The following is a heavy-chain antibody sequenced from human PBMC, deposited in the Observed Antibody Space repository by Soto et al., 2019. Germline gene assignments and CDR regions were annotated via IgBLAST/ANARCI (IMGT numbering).Heavy chain of an antibody. J-gene: IGHJ4*02. V-gene: IGHV3-74*01. CDR2: IYSDGSRT. CDR1: GFTFSSSW. CDR3: ARGPTGWYGYDY. D-gene: IGHD6-19*01. Sequence: EVPLVESGGGLVQPGGSLRLSCAASGFTFSSSWMHWVRQAPGKGLVWVSRIYSDGSRTNYADSVQGRFTISRDNAKNTLYLQMNSLRAEDTALYYCARGPTGWYGYDYWGQGTLVTVSS.